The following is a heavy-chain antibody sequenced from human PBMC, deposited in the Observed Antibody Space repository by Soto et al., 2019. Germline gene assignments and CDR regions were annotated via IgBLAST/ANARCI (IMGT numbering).Heavy chain of an antibody. J-gene: IGHJ4*02. CDR2: ISAYYGNT. CDR3: ARAPDPHLRTLDY. Sequence: ASVKVSCKASGYTFTSYDITWVRQAPEQGLEWMGWISAYYGNTNYAQKLQGRVTMTTDTSTSTAYMELRSLRSDDTAVYYCARAPDPHLRTLDYWGQGTLVTVPQ. V-gene: IGHV1-18*01. CDR1: GYTFTSYD.